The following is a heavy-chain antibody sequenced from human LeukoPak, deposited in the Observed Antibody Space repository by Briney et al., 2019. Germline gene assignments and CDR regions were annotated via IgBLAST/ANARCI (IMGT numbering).Heavy chain of an antibody. CDR1: GYTFISYG. J-gene: IGHJ2*01. V-gene: IGHV1-18*01. CDR3: ARGLGVVTAQSEQPKPKYFDL. CDR2: ISGDNGNI. Sequence: ASVNVSCKASGYTFISYGISWVRQAPGQGLEWMGWISGDNGNINYAQNPQGRVTMTTDTSTSTAYMELRSLRSDDTAVYYCARGLGVVTAQSEQPKPKYFDLWGRGTQVTVSS. D-gene: IGHD2-21*02.